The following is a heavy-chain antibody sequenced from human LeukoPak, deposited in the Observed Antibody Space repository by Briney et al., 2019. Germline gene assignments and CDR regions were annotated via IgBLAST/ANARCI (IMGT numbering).Heavy chain of an antibody. CDR2: IYPGDSDT. V-gene: IGHV5-51*01. J-gene: IGHJ4*02. CDR3: ARVPEPSGSYYTYYFDY. Sequence: GESLKISCKGSEYSFTSYWVGWVRQMPGKGLEWMGIIYPGDSDTRYSPSFQGQVTTSADKSISTAYLQWSSLKASDTAMYYCARVPEPSGSYYTYYFDYWGQGTLVTVSS. CDR1: EYSFTSYW. D-gene: IGHD3-10*01.